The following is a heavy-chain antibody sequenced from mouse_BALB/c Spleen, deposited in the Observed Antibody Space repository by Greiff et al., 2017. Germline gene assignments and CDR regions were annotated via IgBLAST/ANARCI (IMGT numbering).Heavy chain of an antibody. CDR1: GYTFTSYV. Sequence: VQLQQSGPELVKPGASVKMSCKASGYTFTSYVMHWVKQKPGQGLEWIGYINPYNDGTKYNEKFKGKATLTSDKSSSTAYMELSSLTSEDSAVYYCARGDYYYGSRERTFDYWGQGTTLTVSS. V-gene: IGHV1-14*01. CDR2: INPYNDGT. CDR3: ARGDYYYGSRERTFDY. D-gene: IGHD1-1*01. J-gene: IGHJ2*01.